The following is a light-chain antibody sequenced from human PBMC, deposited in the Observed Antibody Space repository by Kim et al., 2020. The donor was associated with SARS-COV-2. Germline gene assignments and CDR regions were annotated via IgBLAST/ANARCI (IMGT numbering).Light chain of an antibody. CDR1: QSVSSS. CDR2: DAS. J-gene: IGKJ4*01. Sequence: LSPGERATLSCRASQSVSSSLTWYQQKPGQAPRLLIYDASNRATGIPARFSGSGSGTDFTLTISSLEAEDFGVYYCKQRSNWPLTFGGGTKVDIK. CDR3: KQRSNWPLT. V-gene: IGKV3-11*01.